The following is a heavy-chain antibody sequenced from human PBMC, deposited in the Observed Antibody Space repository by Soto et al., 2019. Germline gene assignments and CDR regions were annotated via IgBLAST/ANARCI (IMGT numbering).Heavy chain of an antibody. V-gene: IGHV1-3*01. J-gene: IGHJ4*02. CDR2: INAGNGNT. Sequence: ASVKVSCKASGYTFTSYGMHWVRQAPGQRLEWMGRINAGNGNTKYSQKFQGRVTITRDTSASTAYMELSSLRSEDTAVYYCARGLNVYYFDYWGQGTLVTVS. CDR1: GYTFTSYG. CDR3: ARGLNVYYFDY. D-gene: IGHD3-16*01.